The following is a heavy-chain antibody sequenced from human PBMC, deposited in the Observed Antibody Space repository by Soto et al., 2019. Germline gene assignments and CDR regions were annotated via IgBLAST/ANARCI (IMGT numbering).Heavy chain of an antibody. CDR1: VITFNTAW. CDR2: IKGKPDGGAT. Sequence: LXLSCAASVITFNTAWLTWVRQAPGKGLEWVGRIKGKPDGGATDYAAPVEGRFTISRDDSQNTVFLQMNSLKTDDTAVYYCTAGSPFNYWGPGTLVTVYS. V-gene: IGHV3-15*01. CDR3: TAGSPFNY. J-gene: IGHJ4*02.